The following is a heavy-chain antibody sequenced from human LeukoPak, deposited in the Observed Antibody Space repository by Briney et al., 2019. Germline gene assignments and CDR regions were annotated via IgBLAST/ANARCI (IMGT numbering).Heavy chain of an antibody. CDR1: GFXFRNYA. CDR2: ITSNGGST. Sequence: GGSLRLSCAAPGFXFRNYAMNWVRQAPGKGLEYVSAITSNGGSTYYADSVKGRFTISRDNSKNTLYLQMSSLRAEDRAVYYCVKGRCSGSSCYGGDYWGQGTLVTVSS. V-gene: IGHV3-64D*06. D-gene: IGHD2-2*01. J-gene: IGHJ4*02. CDR3: VKGRCSGSSCYGGDY.